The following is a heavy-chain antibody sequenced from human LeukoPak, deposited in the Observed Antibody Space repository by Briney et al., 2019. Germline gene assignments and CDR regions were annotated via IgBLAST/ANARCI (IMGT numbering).Heavy chain of an antibody. CDR3: VLLLLWFGEGNYGMDV. J-gene: IGHJ6*02. CDR1: GYTFTGYY. V-gene: IGHV1-2*02. CDR2: INPNSGGT. Sequence: ASVKVSCKASGYTFTGYYMHWVRPAPGQGLEWMGWINPNSGGTNYAQKFQGRVTMTRDTSISTAYMELSRLRSDDTAAYYCVLLLLWFGEGNYGMDVWGQGTTVTVSS. D-gene: IGHD3-10*01.